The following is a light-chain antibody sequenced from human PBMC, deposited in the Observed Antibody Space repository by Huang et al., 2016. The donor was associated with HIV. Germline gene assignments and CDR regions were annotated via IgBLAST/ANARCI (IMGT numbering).Light chain of an antibody. V-gene: IGKV3-15*01. J-gene: IGKJ4*01. CDR3: QQYESWPPLT. Sequence: EIVMTQSPDTLSVSPGERATLSCRASQSVRDKLALYQQKPGQAPRLLLHATSTGAAGVPARFSGSGSGTEFTLTISSLQSEDCGVYYCQQYESWPPLTFGGGTKVEIK. CDR1: QSVRDK. CDR2: ATS.